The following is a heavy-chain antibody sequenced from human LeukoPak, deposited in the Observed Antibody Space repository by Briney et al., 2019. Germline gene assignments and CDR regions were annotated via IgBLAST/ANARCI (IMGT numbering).Heavy chain of an antibody. CDR3: ARGRPYDSSGYYYL. CDR2: IIPIFGTA. Sequence: ASVKVSCKASGGTFISYAISWVRQAPGQGLEWMGGIIPIFGTANYAQKSQGRVTITADESTSTAYMELSSLRSEDTAVYYCARGRPYDSSGYYYLWGQGTLVTVSS. D-gene: IGHD3-22*01. CDR1: GGTFISYA. J-gene: IGHJ4*02. V-gene: IGHV1-69*13.